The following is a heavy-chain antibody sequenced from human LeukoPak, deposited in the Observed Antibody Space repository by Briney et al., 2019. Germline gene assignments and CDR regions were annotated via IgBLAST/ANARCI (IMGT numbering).Heavy chain of an antibody. J-gene: IGHJ4*02. CDR1: GFIFSNYY. D-gene: IGHD3-10*01. CDR3: ARGGRPDY. V-gene: IGHV3-7*01. Sequence: GGSLRLSCAASGFIFSNYYMNWVRQAPGKGLEWVAHIKQDGSEKNYVDSVKGRFTISRDNAKNSLYLQMNSLRAEDTAVYYCARGGRPDYWGQGTLVTVSS. CDR2: IKQDGSEK.